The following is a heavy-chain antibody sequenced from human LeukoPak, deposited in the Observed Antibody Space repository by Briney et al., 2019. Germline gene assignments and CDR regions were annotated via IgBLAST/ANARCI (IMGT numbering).Heavy chain of an antibody. D-gene: IGHD7-27*01. CDR1: GFTFDNHA. Sequence: GGSLRLSCAASGFTFDNHAMTWVRQAPGKGLEWVSLITSTGFDTYTANSVKGRFITSRDNAKNSLCLQMNSLRAEDTALYYCARDLGIGYYFDYWGQGTLVTVSS. J-gene: IGHJ4*02. CDR2: ITSTGFDT. V-gene: IGHV3-20*04. CDR3: ARDLGIGYYFDY.